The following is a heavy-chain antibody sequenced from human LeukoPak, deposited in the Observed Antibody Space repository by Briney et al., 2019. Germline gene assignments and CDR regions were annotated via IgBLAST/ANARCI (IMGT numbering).Heavy chain of an antibody. CDR1: GGSISSYY. CDR2: IYYSGST. V-gene: IGHV4-59*01. J-gene: IGHJ4*02. Sequence: KPSETLSLTCTVSGGSISSYYWSWIRQPPGKGLEWVGYIYYSGSTNYNPSLKRGVIIIVDTSKNKFSLKLTSVTAADTAVYYCARVRDYDFWSGPDAYYFDYWGQGTLVTVSS. D-gene: IGHD3-3*01. CDR3: ARVRDYDFWSGPDAYYFDY.